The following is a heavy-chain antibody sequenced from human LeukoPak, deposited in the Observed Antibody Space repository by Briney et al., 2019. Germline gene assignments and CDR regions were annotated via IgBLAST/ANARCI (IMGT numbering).Heavy chain of an antibody. Sequence: PGGSLRLSCAASGFTFSIYSINWVCQAPGKGLEWVSFITGNSNYIYYADSVKGRFTISRDNAKNSLYLQMNSLRVEDTAVYYCARDRVSGSGSIDYWGQGTLVTVSS. CDR3: ARDRVSGSGSIDY. CDR1: GFTFSIYS. CDR2: ITGNSNYI. J-gene: IGHJ4*02. D-gene: IGHD3-10*01. V-gene: IGHV3-21*01.